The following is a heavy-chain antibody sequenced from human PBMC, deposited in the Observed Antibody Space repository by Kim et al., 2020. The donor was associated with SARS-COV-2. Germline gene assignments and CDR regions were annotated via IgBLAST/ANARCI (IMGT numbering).Heavy chain of an antibody. CDR1: GFTFSSYS. Sequence: GGSLRLSCAASGFTFSSYSMNWVRQAPGKGLEWVSSISSSSSYIYYADSVKGRFTISRDNAKNSLYLQMNSLRAEDTAVYYCARVGYYYDSSGYKTNWYFDLWGRGTLVTVSS. D-gene: IGHD3-22*01. J-gene: IGHJ2*01. CDR3: ARVGYYYDSSGYKTNWYFDL. V-gene: IGHV3-21*01. CDR2: ISSSSSYI.